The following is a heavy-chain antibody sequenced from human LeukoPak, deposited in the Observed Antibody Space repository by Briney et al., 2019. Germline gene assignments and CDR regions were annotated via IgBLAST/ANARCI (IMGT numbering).Heavy chain of an antibody. CDR3: AITVVENAFDI. CDR2: INPNNGGT. CDR1: GYTFTNYN. J-gene: IGHJ3*02. Sequence: ASVKVSCKASGYTFTNYNIHWVRQAPGQGLEWMGRINPNNGGTNYAQKFQGSVTMARDTSISTAYMELSGLTSDDTAIYYCAITVVENAFDIWGQGTMVIVSS. V-gene: IGHV1-2*06. D-gene: IGHD4-23*01.